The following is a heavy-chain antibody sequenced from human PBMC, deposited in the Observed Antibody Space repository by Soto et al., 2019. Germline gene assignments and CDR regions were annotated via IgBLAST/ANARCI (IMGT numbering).Heavy chain of an antibody. CDR3: TRGTGSSWFDP. Sequence: QVQLVHSGAEVKKSGASVRVSCRTSGYICIAFYMHWVRQAPGQGFEWMGWIDPNSGGTKYALNFRGRVTMTRDTYISSAYMELRSRRADDTAVYYCTRGTGSSWFDPWGQGTLVTVSS. V-gene: IGHV1-2*02. CDR1: GYICIAFY. J-gene: IGHJ5*02. CDR2: IDPNSGGT. D-gene: IGHD3-10*01.